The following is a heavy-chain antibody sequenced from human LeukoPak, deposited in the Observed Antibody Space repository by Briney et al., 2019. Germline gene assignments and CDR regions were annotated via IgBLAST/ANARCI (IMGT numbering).Heavy chain of an antibody. CDR2: INHSGST. CDR1: GDSISSSSDF. CDR3: ARWGDGYNYPAFDY. J-gene: IGHJ4*02. Sequence: SETLSLTCPVSGDSISSSSDFWGWIRQPPGKGLEWIGEINHSGSTNYNPSLKSRDTISVDTSKNQFSLKLSSVTAADTAVYYCARWGDGYNYPAFDYWGQGTLVTVSS. D-gene: IGHD5-24*01. V-gene: IGHV4-39*07.